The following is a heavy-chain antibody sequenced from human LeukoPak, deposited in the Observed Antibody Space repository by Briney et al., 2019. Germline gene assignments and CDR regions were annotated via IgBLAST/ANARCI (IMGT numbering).Heavy chain of an antibody. D-gene: IGHD2-2*01. CDR3: VRVCSSTSCYSRSIDY. J-gene: IGHJ4*02. V-gene: IGHV1-2*02. CDR1: GYTFTGYY. Sequence: ASVKVSCKASGYTFTGYYMHWVRQAPGQGLEWMGWINPNSGGTNYAQKFQGRVTMTRDTSISTAYMELSRLRSDDTAVYYCVRVCSSTSCYSRSIDYWGQGTLVTVSS. CDR2: INPNSGGT.